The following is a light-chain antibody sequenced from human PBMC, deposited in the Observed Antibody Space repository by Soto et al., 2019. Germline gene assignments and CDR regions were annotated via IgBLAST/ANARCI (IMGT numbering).Light chain of an antibody. V-gene: IGLV2-8*01. J-gene: IGLJ1*01. CDR2: QFS. CDR1: RTGSGGYKY. CDR3: SSYAGRNNV. Sequence: SALTRPLYAAGSPGQSITISCTGSRTGSGGYKYVSWCPPQTGTAPKLMISQFSKPPSGVLARFSGSTSGNTASLTVSGLQAEDEADYYCSSYAGRNNVFGTGTKVTVL.